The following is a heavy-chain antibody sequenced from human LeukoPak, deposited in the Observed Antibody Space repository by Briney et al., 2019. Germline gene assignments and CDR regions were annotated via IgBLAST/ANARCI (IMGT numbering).Heavy chain of an antibody. CDR2: MNPNSGNT. Sequence: EASVKVSCKASGYTFTSYDINWVRQATGQGLEWMGWMNPNSGNTGYAQKFQGRVTMTRNTSISTAYMELSSLRSEDTAVYYCATEGSGWYHLEYWFDPWGQGTLVTVSS. V-gene: IGHV1-8*01. CDR3: ATEGSGWYHLEYWFDP. CDR1: GYTFTSYD. D-gene: IGHD6-19*01. J-gene: IGHJ5*02.